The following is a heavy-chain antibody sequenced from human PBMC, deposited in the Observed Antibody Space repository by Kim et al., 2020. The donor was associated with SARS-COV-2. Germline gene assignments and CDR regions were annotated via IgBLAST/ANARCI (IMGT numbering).Heavy chain of an antibody. J-gene: IGHJ3*02. CDR2: IYTSGST. CDR1: GGSISTYY. V-gene: IGHV4-4*07. Sequence: SETLSLTCTVSGGSISTYYWSWIRQPAGKGLEWIGRIYTSGSTNYNPSLKSRVTMSVDTSKNQFSLKLSSVTAADTAVYYCARLEMGYYDFWSGYPPVNAFDIWGQVTMVTVSS. CDR3: ARLEMGYYDFWSGYPPVNAFDI. D-gene: IGHD3-3*01.